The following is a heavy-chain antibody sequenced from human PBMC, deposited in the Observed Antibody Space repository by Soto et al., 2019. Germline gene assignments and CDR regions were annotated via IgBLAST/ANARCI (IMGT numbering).Heavy chain of an antibody. Sequence: ESGGGLVQPGRSLRLSCAASGFTFEDYAMNWIRQVPGKGLEWVSSISLDSGVIGYADSVKGRFTISRDNAKNSLYLLMNSLRAEGTALYYCAKDSGQLDAFDIWGQGTMVTVSS. CDR2: ISLDSGVI. D-gene: IGHD6-13*01. V-gene: IGHV3-9*01. CDR3: AKDSGQLDAFDI. J-gene: IGHJ3*02. CDR1: GFTFEDYA.